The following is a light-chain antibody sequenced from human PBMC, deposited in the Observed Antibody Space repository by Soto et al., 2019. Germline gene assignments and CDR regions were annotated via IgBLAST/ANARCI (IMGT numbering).Light chain of an antibody. CDR2: WTS. V-gene: IGKV4-1*01. CDR1: QSVSHISNNKSY. CDR3: QQFYSSPFT. J-gene: IGKJ3*01. Sequence: IVMTQSPDSLAVSLGERATINCKSSQSVSHISNNKSYLAWYQQKSGQPPKLLIYWTSTRESGVPVRFRGSGFGTDFTPTISSLQAEDVAVYYCQQFYSSPFTFGPGTKVDIK.